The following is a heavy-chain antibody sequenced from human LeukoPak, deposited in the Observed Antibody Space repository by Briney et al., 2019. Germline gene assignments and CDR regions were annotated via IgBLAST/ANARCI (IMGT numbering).Heavy chain of an antibody. Sequence: PGGSPRLSCAASGFTFSSYAMSWVRQAPGKGLEWVSAISGSGGSTYYADSVKGRFAVSRDNSKKTLYLQLNSLRAEDTAVYYCTRDQRKYCSRTTCFVFDIWGQGTVVSVSS. CDR3: TRDQRKYCSRTTCFVFDI. CDR2: ISGSGGST. V-gene: IGHV3-23*01. CDR1: GFTFSSYA. D-gene: IGHD2-2*01. J-gene: IGHJ3*02.